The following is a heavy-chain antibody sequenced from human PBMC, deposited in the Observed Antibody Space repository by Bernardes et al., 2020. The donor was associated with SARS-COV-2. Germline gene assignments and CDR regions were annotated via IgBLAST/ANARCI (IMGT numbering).Heavy chain of an antibody. CDR3: AKVGIAVADPFDY. CDR2: ISCSGGT. V-gene: IGHV3-23*01. J-gene: IGHJ4*02. CDR1: GLTFSRSA. D-gene: IGHD6-19*01. Sequence: GGSLRLSCAASGLTFSRSAMSWVRQAPGKGLEWVSDISCSGGTYYADSVKGRFSISRDNSRNTLYLQMNSLRAEDTAVYYCAKVGIAVADPFDYWGQGTLVTVSS.